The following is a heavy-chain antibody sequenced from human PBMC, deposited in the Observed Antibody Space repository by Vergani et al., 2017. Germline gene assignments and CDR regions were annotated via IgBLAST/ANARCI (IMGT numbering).Heavy chain of an antibody. CDR3: ARTESFILRYFRWAL. Sequence: QVQLQESGPGLVKPSETLPLTCAVSGYSISSAYYWGWIRQPPGKGLEWIGSIYHSGTTYYNPSLKSRVTISVDTSKNQFSLEVTSVTAADTAIYFCARTESFILRYFRWALWGQGTLVTVSS. CDR2: IYHSGTT. V-gene: IGHV4-38-2*01. J-gene: IGHJ4*02. D-gene: IGHD3-9*01. CDR1: GYSISSAYY.